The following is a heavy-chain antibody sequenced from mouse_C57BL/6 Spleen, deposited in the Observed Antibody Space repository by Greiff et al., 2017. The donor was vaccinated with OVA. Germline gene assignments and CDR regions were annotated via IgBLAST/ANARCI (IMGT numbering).Heavy chain of an antibody. Sequence: EVMLVESEGGLVQPGRSLKLSCTASGFTFSDYYMAWVRQVPEKGLEWVANINYDGSSTYYLDSLQSRFIISRDNAKNILYLQMSILKAEDTATYYGARGWLLRGYARDYWGQGTSVTVSS. D-gene: IGHD2-3*01. V-gene: IGHV5-16*01. CDR2: INYDGSST. CDR1: GFTFSDYY. J-gene: IGHJ4*01. CDR3: ARGWLLRGYARDY.